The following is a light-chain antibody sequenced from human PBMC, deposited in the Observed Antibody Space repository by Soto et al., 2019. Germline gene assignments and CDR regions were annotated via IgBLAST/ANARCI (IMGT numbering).Light chain of an antibody. J-gene: IGKJ1*01. V-gene: IGKV3-15*01. CDR1: QSISSN. Sequence: EIVMTQSPATLSVSPGERATLSCRASQSISSNLAWYQQRPGQPPRLLIYGASTRATGIPARFSGSGSGTEFTLTISSLQSEDFAVYYCQQSSKWPRTFGQGTKVHIK. CDR2: GAS. CDR3: QQSSKWPRT.